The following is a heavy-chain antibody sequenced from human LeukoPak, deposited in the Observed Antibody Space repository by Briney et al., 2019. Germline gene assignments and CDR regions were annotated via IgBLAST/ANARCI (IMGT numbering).Heavy chain of an antibody. CDR3: AKDIHLIVGAMTG. J-gene: IGHJ4*02. V-gene: IGHV3-23*01. Sequence: GGSLRLSCAASGFTFSGYAMSWVRQAPGKGLEWVSTITGSADSPNYADSVKGRFTISRDNSKNTLYLQMNSLRAEDTAVYYCAKDIHLIVGAMTGWGQGTLVTVSS. CDR2: ITGSADSP. CDR1: GFTFSGYA. D-gene: IGHD1-26*01.